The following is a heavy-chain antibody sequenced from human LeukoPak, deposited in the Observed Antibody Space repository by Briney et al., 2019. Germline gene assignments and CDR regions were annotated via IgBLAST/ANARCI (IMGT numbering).Heavy chain of an antibody. CDR2: IYTSGNT. J-gene: IGHJ4*02. CDR1: SDSISSFY. V-gene: IGHV4-4*07. D-gene: IGHD3-10*01. Sequence: SETLSLTCTVSSDSISSFYWSWIRQPAGQGLEWIGRIYTSGNTNYSPSLKSRVTMSVDTSKNQFSLKLSSVTAADTAVYYCARGPYSSGSYTFDYWGQGTLVTVSS. CDR3: ARGPYSSGSYTFDY.